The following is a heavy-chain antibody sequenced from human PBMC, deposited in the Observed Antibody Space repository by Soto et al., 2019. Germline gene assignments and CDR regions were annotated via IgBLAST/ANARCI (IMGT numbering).Heavy chain of an antibody. D-gene: IGHD5-18*01. CDR3: ARGGELVTIAR. J-gene: IGHJ4*02. Sequence: QVQLVESGGDVVQPGRSLRLSCAASGFTFSAYAAYWVRQAPGKGLEWVAHISYDGSNKYYADSVKGRFTISRDNSKNMLYLQMNRLRPEDTAVYYCARGGELVTIARWGQGTLVSVSS. CDR2: ISYDGSNK. CDR1: GFTFSAYA. V-gene: IGHV3-30-3*01.